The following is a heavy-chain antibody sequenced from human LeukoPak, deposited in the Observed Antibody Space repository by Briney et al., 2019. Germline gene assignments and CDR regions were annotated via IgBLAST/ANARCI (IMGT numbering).Heavy chain of an antibody. CDR3: ARGKTGSFDVFDF. Sequence: GGSLRLSCAASGFTFSSYGMHWVRQAPGKGLEWVAVIWYDGSNKYYADSVKGRFTISRDNSKNTLYVQMNSLRVEDTAKYFCARGKTGSFDVFDFWGRGTMVTVSS. CDR1: GFTFSSYG. CDR2: IWYDGSNK. J-gene: IGHJ3*01. D-gene: IGHD3-10*01. V-gene: IGHV3-33*01.